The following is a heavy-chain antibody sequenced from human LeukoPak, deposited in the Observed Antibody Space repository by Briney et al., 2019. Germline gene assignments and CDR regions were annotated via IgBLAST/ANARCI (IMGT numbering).Heavy chain of an antibody. Sequence: SGGSLRLSCAASGFTFSSYSMNWVRQSPGKGLDWVSSISSSSSYIYYAHSVKGRFTISRDNAKNSLYLQMSSLRAEDTAVYSCARDRYDGSGFDYWGQGTLVTVSS. D-gene: IGHD3-10*01. CDR3: ARDRYDGSGFDY. V-gene: IGHV3-21*01. CDR2: ISSSSSYI. CDR1: GFTFSSYS. J-gene: IGHJ4*02.